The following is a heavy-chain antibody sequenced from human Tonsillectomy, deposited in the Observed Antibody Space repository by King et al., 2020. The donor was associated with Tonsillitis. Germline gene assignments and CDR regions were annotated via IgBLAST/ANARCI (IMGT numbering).Heavy chain of an antibody. CDR2: IRYDGENK. CDR3: AQEGIAVFGGYYSYGMDV. J-gene: IGHJ6*02. Sequence: VQLVESGGGVVQPGGSLRLSCAASGFIFSSYDMHWVRQAPGKGLEGVAFIRYDGENKFHADSVEGRFTISRDNHKNTLYLQMDSLRDEDTAVYDCAQEGIAVFGGYYSYGMDVWGQGTTVTVSS. CDR1: GFIFSSYD. V-gene: IGHV3-30*02. D-gene: IGHD6-19*01.